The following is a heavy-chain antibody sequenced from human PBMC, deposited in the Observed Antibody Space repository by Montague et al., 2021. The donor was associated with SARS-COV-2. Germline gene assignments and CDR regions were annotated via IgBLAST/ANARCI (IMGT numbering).Heavy chain of an antibody. CDR2: IYYSGST. D-gene: IGHD3-22*01. Sequence: SETLSLTCTASGGSISNYYWSWIRQPPGRGLGWIGYIYYSGSTDYSPSLKSRVTISLDTSKNQFSLKVTSVTAADTAVYYCARGGGYYNYGLDVWGPGTTVTVSS. CDR3: ARGGGYYNYGLDV. CDR1: GGSISNYY. J-gene: IGHJ6*02. V-gene: IGHV4-59*01.